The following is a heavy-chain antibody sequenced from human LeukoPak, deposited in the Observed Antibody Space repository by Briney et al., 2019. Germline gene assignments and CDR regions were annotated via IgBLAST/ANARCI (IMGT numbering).Heavy chain of an antibody. Sequence: GGTLRLSCAASGFTFSSYAMSWVRQAPGKGLEWVSVISGSGVNTYYADSVKGRFTISRDNSKNTLFLQMNSLRAEDTAVYYCAKGSVPVVAMNAFEIWGQGTMVTVSS. CDR3: AKGSVPVVAMNAFEI. V-gene: IGHV3-23*01. CDR1: GFTFSSYA. CDR2: ISGSGVNT. J-gene: IGHJ3*02. D-gene: IGHD2-2*01.